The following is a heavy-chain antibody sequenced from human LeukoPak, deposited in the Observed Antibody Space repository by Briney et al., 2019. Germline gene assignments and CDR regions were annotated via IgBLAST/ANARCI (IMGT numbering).Heavy chain of an antibody. V-gene: IGHV5-10-1*01. D-gene: IGHD1-26*01. CDR3: AKEAWEDGFDI. J-gene: IGHJ3*02. CDR2: IDPSDSYT. Sequence: GESLRISCKGSGYSFTSYWISWVRQMPGKGLGWMGRIDPSDSYTNYSPSFQGHVTISSDKSISSAYLQWSSLRASDTAMYYCAKEAWEDGFDIWGQGTMVTVSS. CDR1: GYSFTSYW.